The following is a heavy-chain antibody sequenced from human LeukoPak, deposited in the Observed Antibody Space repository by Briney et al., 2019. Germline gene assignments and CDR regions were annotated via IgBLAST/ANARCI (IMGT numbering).Heavy chain of an antibody. V-gene: IGHV1-2*02. Sequence: ASVKVSCKASGYTFTGYYMHWVRQAPGQGLEWMGWINPNSGGTNYAQKFQGRVTMTRDTSISTAYMELSRLRSDDTAVYYCARDSYYYGSGSYPIYYYYGMDVWGQGTTVTVSS. J-gene: IGHJ6*02. CDR1: GYTFTGYY. D-gene: IGHD3-10*01. CDR2: INPNSGGT. CDR3: ARDSYYYGSGSYPIYYYYGMDV.